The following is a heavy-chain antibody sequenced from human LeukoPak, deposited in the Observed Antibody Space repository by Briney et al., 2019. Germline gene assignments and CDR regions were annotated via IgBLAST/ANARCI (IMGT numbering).Heavy chain of an antibody. CDR3: AKDNGWLHYCH. J-gene: IGHJ4*02. V-gene: IGHV3-23*01. CDR2: ISPGGEIT. D-gene: IGHD5-24*01. Sequence: GGALRLSCAASGFTFSIYGMNWVRQAPGKGLGWVSGISPGGEITYYADSVKGRFTISRDNSKNTVSLQMHSLRAEDTATYYCAKDNGWLHYCHWGQGTLVTVSS. CDR1: GFTFSIYG.